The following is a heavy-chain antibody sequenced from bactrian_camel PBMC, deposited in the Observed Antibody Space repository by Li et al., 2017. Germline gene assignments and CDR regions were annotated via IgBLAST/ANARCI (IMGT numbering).Heavy chain of an antibody. V-gene: IGHV3-2*01. CDR1: GFTFSSYY. Sequence: HVQLVESGGGLVQPGGPLRLSCAASGFTFSSYYMSWVRQAPGKGLEWVSSIYSDGSNTNYADSVKGRFTISHDRAKNTVYLQMNSLKPEDTAMYYCATGYGGQWSPPFQGNEYKYWGQGTQVTVS. CDR2: IYSDGSNT. D-gene: IGHD2*01. CDR3: ATGYGGQWSPPFQGNEYKY. J-gene: IGHJ4*01.